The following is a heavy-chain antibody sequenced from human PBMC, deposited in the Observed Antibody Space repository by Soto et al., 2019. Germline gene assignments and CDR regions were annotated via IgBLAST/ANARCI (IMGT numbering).Heavy chain of an antibody. J-gene: IGHJ4*02. CDR2: TIPILDVA. D-gene: IGHD5-12*01. V-gene: IGHV1-69*08. Sequence: QVQLVQSGAEVKKPGSSVKVSCKASGGTFSTSTFTWVRQAPGQGLEWMGRTIPILDVADYAQDFQGRVTITADKSTSTASMELTSLTSKDTPVYYCARDSPIGSTYSGYDAIDSWGQGTLVTVSS. CDR1: GGTFSTST. CDR3: ARDSPIGSTYSGYDAIDS.